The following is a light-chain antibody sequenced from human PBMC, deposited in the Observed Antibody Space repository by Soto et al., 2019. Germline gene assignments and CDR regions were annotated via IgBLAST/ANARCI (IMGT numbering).Light chain of an antibody. CDR2: DAS. CDR1: QNINAW. CDR3: QHYSLYSPWT. Sequence: DIHMTQSPSSLSVSLVYRFTITCRTSQNINAWLAWYQQRPGQAPKLLIYDASTVQSGVPSRFSGSGSGTEFTLTISSLQPDDSATYYCQHYSLYSPWTFGQGTKVDIK. V-gene: IGKV1-5*01. J-gene: IGKJ1*01.